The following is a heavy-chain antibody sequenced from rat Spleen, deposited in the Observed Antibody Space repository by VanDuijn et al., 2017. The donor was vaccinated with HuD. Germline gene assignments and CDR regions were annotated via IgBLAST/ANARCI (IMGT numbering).Heavy chain of an antibody. D-gene: IGHD1-10*01. CDR1: GFTFSHYY. Sequence: EVQLVESGGGLVQPGRSLKLSCAVSGFTFSHYYMAWVRQAPTKGLEWVASISTGGGNTYYRDSVKGRFTISRDNAKSTLYLQMDSLRSEDTATYYCARHPNNDGWFAYWGQGTLVTVSS. V-gene: IGHV5-25*01. J-gene: IGHJ3*01. CDR2: ISTGGGNT. CDR3: ARHPNNDGWFAY.